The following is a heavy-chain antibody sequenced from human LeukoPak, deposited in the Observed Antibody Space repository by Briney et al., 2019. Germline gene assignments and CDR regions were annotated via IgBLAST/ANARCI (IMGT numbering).Heavy chain of an antibody. CDR3: ARSLMSSSGWYYFDY. J-gene: IGHJ4*02. CDR1: GFTFSIYW. V-gene: IGHV3-7*01. D-gene: IGHD6-19*01. Sequence: GGSLRLSCAASGFTFSIYWMSWVRQAPGKGLEWVANMKQDGSEKYYVDSVKGRFTISRDNAKNSLYLQMNSLRAEDTAVYYCARSLMSSSGWYYFDYWGQGTLVTVSS. CDR2: MKQDGSEK.